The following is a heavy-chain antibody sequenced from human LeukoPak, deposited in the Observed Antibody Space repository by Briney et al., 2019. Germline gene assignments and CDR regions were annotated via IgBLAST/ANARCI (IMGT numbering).Heavy chain of an antibody. Sequence: GGSLRLSCAASGFTFSIYAMSWVRQAPGKGLEWVSAISGSGGTAYYADSVKGRFTISRDNSRNTLYLQMNSLRAEDTAVYYCAKKGYYDGSGYYMYYFDHWGQGTLVTVSS. CDR2: ISGSGGTA. V-gene: IGHV3-23*01. CDR3: AKKGYYDGSGYYMYYFDH. J-gene: IGHJ4*02. CDR1: GFTFSIYA. D-gene: IGHD3-22*01.